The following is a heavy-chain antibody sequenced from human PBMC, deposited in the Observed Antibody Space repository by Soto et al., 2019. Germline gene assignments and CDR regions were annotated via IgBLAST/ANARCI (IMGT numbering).Heavy chain of an antibody. CDR3: ARYRAEGNWFDP. CDR2: INHSGST. J-gene: IGHJ5*02. Sequence: SETLSLTCAVYGGSFSGYYWSWIRQPPGKGLEWIGEINHSGSTNYNPSLKSRVTISVDTSKNQFSLKLSSVTAADTAVYYCARYRAEGNWFDPWGQGTLVTVSS. V-gene: IGHV4-34*01. CDR1: GGSFSGYY.